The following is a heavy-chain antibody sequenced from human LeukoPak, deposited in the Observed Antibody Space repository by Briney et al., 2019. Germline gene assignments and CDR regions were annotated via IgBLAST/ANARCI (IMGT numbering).Heavy chain of an antibody. V-gene: IGHV3-33*08. Sequence: AGGSLRLSCAASGFTFSSYGMHWVRQAPGKGLEWVAVIWYGGSNKYYADSVKGRFTISRDNSKNTLYLQMNSLRAEDTAVYYCAGSWGYSYYMDVWGKGTTVTVSS. J-gene: IGHJ6*03. CDR1: GFTFSSYG. CDR2: IWYGGSNK. D-gene: IGHD1-26*01. CDR3: AGSWGYSYYMDV.